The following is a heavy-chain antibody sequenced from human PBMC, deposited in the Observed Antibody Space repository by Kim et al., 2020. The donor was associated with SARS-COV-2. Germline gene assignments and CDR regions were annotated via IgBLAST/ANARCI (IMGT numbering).Heavy chain of an antibody. J-gene: IGHJ6*02. Sequence: SETLSLTCTVSGGSISSSSYYWGLIRQPPGKGLEWIGSIYYSGSTYYNPSLKSRVTISVDTSKNQFSLKLSSVTAADTAVYYCARGSVAVAGTLYYYYYYGMDVWGQGTTVTVSS. V-gene: IGHV4-39*01. CDR3: ARGSVAVAGTLYYYYYYGMDV. CDR1: GGSISSSSYY. D-gene: IGHD6-19*01. CDR2: IYYSGST.